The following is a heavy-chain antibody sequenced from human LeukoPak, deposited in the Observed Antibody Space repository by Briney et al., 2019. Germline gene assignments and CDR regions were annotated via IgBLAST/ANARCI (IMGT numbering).Heavy chain of an antibody. J-gene: IGHJ4*02. V-gene: IGHV4-4*07. CDR3: ARYSSSSSFDC. CDR2: IYTSGST. Sequence: SETLSLTCSVSGASITSYCWNWIRQPAGKGLEWIGRIYTSGSTDYNPSLKSRVTMSVDTSKNQFSLKLNSVTAADTAVYYCARYSSSSSFDCWGQGTLVTVSS. D-gene: IGHD6-13*01. CDR1: GASITSYC.